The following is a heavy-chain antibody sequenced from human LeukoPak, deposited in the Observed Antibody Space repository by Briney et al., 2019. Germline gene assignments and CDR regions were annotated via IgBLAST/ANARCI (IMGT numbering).Heavy chain of an antibody. D-gene: IGHD6-19*01. V-gene: IGHV1-18*01. CDR2: ISAYNGNT. CDR3: ARVSSSGWADY. Sequence: ASVKVSCKASGYTFTSYGISWVRQAPGQGLEWMGWISAYNGNTNYAQKLQGRVTMTTDTSTSTAYMKLRGLRSDDTAVYYCARVSSSGWADYWGQGTLVTVSS. CDR1: GYTFTSYG. J-gene: IGHJ4*02.